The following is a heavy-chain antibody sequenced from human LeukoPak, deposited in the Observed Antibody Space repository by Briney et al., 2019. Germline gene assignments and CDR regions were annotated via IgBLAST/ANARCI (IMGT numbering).Heavy chain of an antibody. CDR3: AKATIEQWLVKVDSFDS. CDR1: GFTLSSYW. D-gene: IGHD6-19*01. CDR2: ISGGGETT. V-gene: IGHV3-23*01. J-gene: IGHJ4*02. Sequence: GGSLRLSCAASGFTLSSYWMSWVRQAPGKGLEWVSSISGGGETTHYAESVKGRFTISRDNSKNTLYLQMNSLRVEDTAIYYCAKATIEQWLVKVDSFDSWGQGSLVTISS.